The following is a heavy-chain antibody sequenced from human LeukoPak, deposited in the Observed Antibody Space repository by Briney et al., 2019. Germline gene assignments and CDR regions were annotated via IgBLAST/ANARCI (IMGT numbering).Heavy chain of an antibody. J-gene: IGHJ4*02. V-gene: IGHV4-59*12. D-gene: IGHD3-16*01. CDR2: IYYSGST. CDR1: GGSISSYY. Sequence: SETLSLTCTVSGGSISSYYWSWIRLPPGKGLEWIGSIYYSGSTNYNPSLKSRVTISVDTSKNQFSLKLSSVTAADTAVYYCARDQIMITFGGVSRYFDSWGQGTLVTVSS. CDR3: ARDQIMITFGGVSRYFDS.